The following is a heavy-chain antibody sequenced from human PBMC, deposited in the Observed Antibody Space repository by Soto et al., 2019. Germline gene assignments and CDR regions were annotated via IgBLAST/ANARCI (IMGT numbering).Heavy chain of an antibody. CDR3: ATQDYDYIWGSYRYILGGGRGDAFDI. CDR1: GGSISSGGYY. J-gene: IGHJ3*02. D-gene: IGHD3-16*02. CDR2: IYYSGST. V-gene: IGHV4-31*03. Sequence: SETLSLTCTVSGGSISSGGYYWSWIRQHPGKGLEWIGYIYYSGSTYYNPSLKSRVTISVDTSKNQFSLKLSSVTAADTAVYYCATQDYDYIWGSYRYILGGGRGDAFDIWGQGTMVTVSS.